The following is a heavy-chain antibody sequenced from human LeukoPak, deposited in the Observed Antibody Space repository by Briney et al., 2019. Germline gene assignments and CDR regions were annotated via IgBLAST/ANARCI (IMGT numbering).Heavy chain of an antibody. J-gene: IGHJ4*02. Sequence: SETLSLTCTVSGGSIDSYYWSWIRQPPGKGLEWIGYIYYTGSTEYHPSLKSRVTLSLDTSKNQFSLKLTSVTAADTAVYYCARVYQSAEYYFDYWGQGNLVSVSS. V-gene: IGHV4-59*01. CDR3: ARVYQSAEYYFDY. CDR1: GGSIDSYY. D-gene: IGHD2-2*01. CDR2: IYYTGST.